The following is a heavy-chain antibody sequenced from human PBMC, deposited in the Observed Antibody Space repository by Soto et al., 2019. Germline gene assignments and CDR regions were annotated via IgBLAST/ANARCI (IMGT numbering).Heavy chain of an antibody. CDR3: AKDLVGATTSDYYGMDV. D-gene: IGHD1-26*01. CDR1: GFTLSSYG. Sequence: AGGSLRLSCAASGFTLSSYGMHWVRQAPGKGLEWVAVISYDGSNKYYADSVKGRFTISRDNSKNTLYLQMNSLRAEDTAVYYCAKDLVGATTSDYYGMDVWGQGTTVTVSS. V-gene: IGHV3-30*18. CDR2: ISYDGSNK. J-gene: IGHJ6*02.